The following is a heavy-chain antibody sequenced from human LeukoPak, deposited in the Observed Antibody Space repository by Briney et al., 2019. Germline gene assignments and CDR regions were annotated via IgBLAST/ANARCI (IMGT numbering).Heavy chain of an antibody. CDR1: GDSVSSNSAA. CDR2: TYYRSKWYN. CDR3: ARVPHSYCSGGRCYGNYFDY. J-gene: IGHJ4*02. Sequence: SQTLSLTCAISGDSVSSNSAAWNWIRQSPSRGLEWLGRTYYRSKWYNDYAVSVKSRITINPDTSKNQFSLQLNSVTPEDTAVYYCARVPHSYCSGGRCYGNYFDYWGQGTLVTVSS. V-gene: IGHV6-1*01. D-gene: IGHD2-15*01.